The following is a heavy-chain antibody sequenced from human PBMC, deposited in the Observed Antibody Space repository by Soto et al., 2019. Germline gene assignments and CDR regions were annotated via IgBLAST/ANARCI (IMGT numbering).Heavy chain of an antibody. Sequence: EVQVLESGGGLGQPGGSLRLSCAATGFPFVNYAMSWVRQAPGKGLEWVSAISESGDNIHYADAVKGRFSISRDNSNHTLSLQMNSLRPEDTAVYYCARAARYSFSSVRRDYACFYMDVGGKGTTVTVSS. D-gene: IGHD5-12*01. CDR1: GFPFVNYA. CDR3: ARAARYSFSSVRRDYACFYMDV. CDR2: ISESGDNI. J-gene: IGHJ6*03. V-gene: IGHV3-23*01.